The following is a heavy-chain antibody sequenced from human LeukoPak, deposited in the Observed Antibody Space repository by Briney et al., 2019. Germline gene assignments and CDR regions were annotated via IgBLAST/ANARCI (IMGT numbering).Heavy chain of an antibody. CDR2: INPKSGGT. CDR3: ARRGSYYQFDY. Sequence: GASVKVSCTASGYTFSDYYIHWLRQAPGQGLEWMGWINPKSGGTNCAQNFQGRVTMTRDTSISTAYMELSRLRSDDTAVYYCARRGSYYQFDYWGQGTLVTVSS. J-gene: IGHJ4*02. V-gene: IGHV1-2*02. CDR1: GYTFSDYY. D-gene: IGHD1-26*01.